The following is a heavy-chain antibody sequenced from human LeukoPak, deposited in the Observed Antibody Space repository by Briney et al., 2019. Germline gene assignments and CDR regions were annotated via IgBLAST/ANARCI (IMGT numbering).Heavy chain of an antibody. D-gene: IGHD5-12*01. CDR2: IYYSGST. CDR1: GGSISSSSYY. CDR3: ARHVDLYWFDP. J-gene: IGHJ5*02. V-gene: IGHV4-39*07. Sequence: PSETLSLTCTVPGGSISSSSYYWGWIRQPPGKGLEWIGSIYYSGSTYYNPSLKSRVTISVDTSKNQFYLKLSSVTAADTAVYYCARHVDLYWFDPWGQGTLVTVSS.